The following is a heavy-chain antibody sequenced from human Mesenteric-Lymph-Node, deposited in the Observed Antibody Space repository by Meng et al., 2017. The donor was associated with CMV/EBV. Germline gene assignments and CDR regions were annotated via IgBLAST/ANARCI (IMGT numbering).Heavy chain of an antibody. D-gene: IGHD2-2*01. J-gene: IGHJ4*02. Sequence: GESLKISCAASGFTFSSYSMNWVRQAPGKGLEWVSSISSSSSYIYYADSVKGRFTISRDNAKNSLHLQMNSLRAEDTAVYYCAKDLMSVWGVIPAANFDYWGQGTLVTVSS. CDR2: ISSSSSYI. V-gene: IGHV3-21*04. CDR1: GFTFSSYS. CDR3: AKDLMSVWGVIPAANFDY.